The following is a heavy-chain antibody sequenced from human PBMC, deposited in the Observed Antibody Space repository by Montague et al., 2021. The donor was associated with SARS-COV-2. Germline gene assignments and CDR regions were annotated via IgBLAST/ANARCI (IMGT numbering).Heavy chain of an antibody. J-gene: IGHJ4*02. D-gene: IGHD3-10*01. CDR2: ISHHGADK. Sequence: SLRLSCPASGFTFSSYGMHWVRQAPGKGLEWVTVISHHGADKYYADSVKGRFITSRDNSKNMVYLQMDSLRAEDTAVYYCARAQYYHGTARPSEVDYWGQGTLVTVSS. CDR1: GFTFSSYG. V-gene: IGHV3-30*19. CDR3: ARAQYYHGTARPSEVDY.